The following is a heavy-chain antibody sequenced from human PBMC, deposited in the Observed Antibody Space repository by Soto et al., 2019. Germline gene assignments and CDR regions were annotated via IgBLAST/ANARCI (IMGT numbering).Heavy chain of an antibody. CDR1: GFTFSNYD. D-gene: IGHD6-6*01. V-gene: IGHV3-30*03. CDR2: ISYDGNNK. CDR3: ASMSIAARRAATANWFDP. J-gene: IGHJ5*02. Sequence: PGGSLRLSCTASGFTFSNYDIHWVRQAPGKGLEWVAGISYDGNNKYHADSVKGRFTISRDNSKNTLFLQMNSLNSEDTAVYYFASMSIAARRAATANWFDPWGQGTLVTVSS.